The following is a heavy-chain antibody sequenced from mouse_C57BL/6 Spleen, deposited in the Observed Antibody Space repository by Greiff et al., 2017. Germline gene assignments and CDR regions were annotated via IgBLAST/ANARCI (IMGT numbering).Heavy chain of an antibody. CDR1: GYAFSSSW. V-gene: IGHV1-82*01. CDR2: IYPGDGAT. Sequence: QVQLQQSGPELVKPGASVKISCKASGYAFSSSWMNWVKQRPGKGLEWIGRIYPGDGATNYNGKFKGKATLTADKSSSTAYMQLSSLTSEDSAVYFCARGGTTDYWGQGTTLTVSS. D-gene: IGHD1-1*01. CDR3: ARGGTTDY. J-gene: IGHJ2*01.